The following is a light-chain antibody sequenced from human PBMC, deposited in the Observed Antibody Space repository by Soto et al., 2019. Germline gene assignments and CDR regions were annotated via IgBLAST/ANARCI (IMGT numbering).Light chain of an antibody. CDR2: GAS. CDR1: QSVSSN. J-gene: IGKJ5*01. Sequence: EIVMTQSPATLSVSPGERATLSCRASQSVSSNLAWYQQKPGQSPRLLIYGASTRATGIPAMFSGSGSWTEFTLTISSLQSEDFAVYYCQQYNNWLLITFGQGTRLEIK. CDR3: QQYNNWLLIT. V-gene: IGKV3-15*01.